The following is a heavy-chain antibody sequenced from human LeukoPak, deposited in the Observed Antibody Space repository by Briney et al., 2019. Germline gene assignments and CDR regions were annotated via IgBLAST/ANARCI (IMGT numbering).Heavy chain of an antibody. J-gene: IGHJ4*02. CDR2: IYYSGTT. D-gene: IGHD2-21*01. CDR1: GDFISGSSYY. V-gene: IGHV4-39*02. Sequence: PSETLSLTCTVSGDFISGSSYYWGWIRQPPGKGLEWIGSIYYSGTTYYNPSLKSRVTISVDTSKNHFSLRLRSVTAADTAMYYCARGFAYCGGDCFDYWGQGTLVTVSS. CDR3: ARGFAYCGGDCFDY.